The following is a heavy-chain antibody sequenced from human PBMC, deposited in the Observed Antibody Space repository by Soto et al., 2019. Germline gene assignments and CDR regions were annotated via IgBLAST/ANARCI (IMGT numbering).Heavy chain of an antibody. D-gene: IGHD3-10*01. CDR3: ARGFPSGELYRYYFDY. J-gene: IGHJ4*02. Sequence: PSETLSLTCTVSGGSISSYYWSWIRQPPGKGLEWIGYIYYSGSTNYNPSLKSRVTISVDTSKNQFSLKLSSVTAADTAVYYCARGFPSGELYRYYFDYRGQGTLVTVSS. CDR2: IYYSGST. CDR1: GGSISSYY. V-gene: IGHV4-59*01.